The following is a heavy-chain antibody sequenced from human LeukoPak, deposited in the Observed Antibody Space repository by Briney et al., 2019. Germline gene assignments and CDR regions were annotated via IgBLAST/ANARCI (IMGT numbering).Heavy chain of an antibody. D-gene: IGHD7-27*01. CDR2: ISPSGGGT. Sequence: PGGSLRLSCAASGFTFSSYGVNWVRQAPGKGLEWVSGISPSGGGTYYADSVKGRFTISRDDSKNTLSLQMNSLGVEDTAVYYCAQDLAWGAFDHWGQGTLVTVSS. V-gene: IGHV3-23*01. J-gene: IGHJ4*02. CDR3: AQDLAWGAFDH. CDR1: GFTFSSYG.